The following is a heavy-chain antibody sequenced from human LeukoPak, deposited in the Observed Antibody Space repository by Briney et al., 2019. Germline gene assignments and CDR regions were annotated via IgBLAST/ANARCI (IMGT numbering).Heavy chain of an antibody. D-gene: IGHD3-10*01. J-gene: IGHJ4*02. CDR1: GFTFSSYA. CDR3: AKVKSSGSGSPFDY. CDR2: ISGSGGST. V-gene: IGHV3-23*01. Sequence: GGPLRLSCAASGFTFSSYAMSWVRQAPGMGLEWVSAISGSGGSTYYADSVKGRFTISRDNSKNTLYLQMNSLRAEDTAVYYCAKVKSSGSGSPFDYWGQGTLVTVSS.